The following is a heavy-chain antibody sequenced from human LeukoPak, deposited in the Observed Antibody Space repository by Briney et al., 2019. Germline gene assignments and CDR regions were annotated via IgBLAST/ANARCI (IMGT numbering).Heavy chain of an antibody. J-gene: IGHJ4*02. Sequence: GGSLRLSCAASGFTFSSYEMNWVRQAPGKGLEWVSYISSSGSTIYYADSVKGRFTISRDNAKNSLYLQMNSLRAEDTAVYYCARGSWGYREWLRGAFDIWGQGTLVTVSS. D-gene: IGHD5-18*01. V-gene: IGHV3-48*03. CDR3: ARGSWGYREWLRGAFDI. CDR2: ISSSGSTI. CDR1: GFTFSSYE.